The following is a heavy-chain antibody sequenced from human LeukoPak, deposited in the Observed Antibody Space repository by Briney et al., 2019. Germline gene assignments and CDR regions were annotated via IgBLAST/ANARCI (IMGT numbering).Heavy chain of an antibody. CDR3: ARDKAAETHFDY. V-gene: IGHV4-30-4*02. CDR1: GGSLSSGDYY. J-gene: IGHJ4*02. D-gene: IGHD6-13*01. CDR2: IYYSGST. Sequence: SDTLSLTCTVSGGSLSSGDYYWGWVRQPPGTGLEWVGYIYYSGSTYYNPSLKSRVTISVDTSKNQFSLKLSSVTAADTAVYYCARDKAAETHFDYWGQGTLVTVSS.